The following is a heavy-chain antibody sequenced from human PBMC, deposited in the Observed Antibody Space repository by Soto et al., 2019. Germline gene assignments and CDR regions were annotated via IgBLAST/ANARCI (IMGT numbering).Heavy chain of an antibody. V-gene: IGHV1-8*01. D-gene: IGHD3-3*01. CDR1: GYTFTSYD. J-gene: IGHJ6*03. Sequence: GASVKVSCKASGYTFTSYDINWVRQATGQGLEWMGWMNPNSGNTGYAQKFQGRVTMTRNTSISTAYMELSSLRSEDTAVYYCARAFWSGYYSDNNYYYMDVWGKGTTVTVSS. CDR3: ARAFWSGYYSDNNYYYMDV. CDR2: MNPNSGNT.